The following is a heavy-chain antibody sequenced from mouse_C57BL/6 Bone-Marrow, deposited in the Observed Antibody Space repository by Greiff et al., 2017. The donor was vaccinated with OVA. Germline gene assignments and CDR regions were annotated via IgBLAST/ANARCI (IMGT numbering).Heavy chain of an antibody. Sequence: LQESGAELVRPGTSVKVSCKASGYAFTNYLIEWVKQRPGQGLEWIGVINPGSGGTNYNQKFKGKAILTADKSSSTAYMELRSLTSEDSAVYYCTRRAGTDDWGQGTTLTVSS. J-gene: IGHJ2*01. CDR3: TRRAGTDD. CDR1: GYAFTNYL. CDR2: INPGSGGT. V-gene: IGHV1-54*01. D-gene: IGHD4-1*01.